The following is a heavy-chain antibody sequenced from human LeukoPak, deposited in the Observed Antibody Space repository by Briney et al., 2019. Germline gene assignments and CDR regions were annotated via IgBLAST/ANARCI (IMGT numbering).Heavy chain of an antibody. CDR2: INPNSGGT. Sequence: ASVKVSCKASGYTFTGYYMHWVRQPPGQGLEWMGWINPNSGGTNYAQKFQGRVTMTRDTSISTAYMELSRLRSDDTAVYYCARDTYYDSSGYDYWGQGTLVTVSS. CDR3: ARDTYYDSSGYDY. V-gene: IGHV1-2*02. CDR1: GYTFTGYY. D-gene: IGHD3-22*01. J-gene: IGHJ4*02.